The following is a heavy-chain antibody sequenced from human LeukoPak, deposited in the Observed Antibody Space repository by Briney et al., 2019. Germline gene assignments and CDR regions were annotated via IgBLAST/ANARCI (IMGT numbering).Heavy chain of an antibody. Sequence: ASVKVSCKASGYTFTSYDINWVRQATGQGLEWMGWMNPNSGNTGYAQKFRGRVTMTRNTSISTAYMELSSLRSEDTAVYYCARGRLTYYDFWSGYAPYNWFDPWGQGTLVTVSS. J-gene: IGHJ5*02. CDR3: ARGRLTYYDFWSGYAPYNWFDP. CDR2: MNPNSGNT. V-gene: IGHV1-8*01. D-gene: IGHD3-3*01. CDR1: GYTFTSYD.